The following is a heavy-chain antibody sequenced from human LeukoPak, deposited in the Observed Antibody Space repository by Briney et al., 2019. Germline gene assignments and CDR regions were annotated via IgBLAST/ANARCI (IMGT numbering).Heavy chain of an antibody. J-gene: IGHJ6*03. CDR2: INPNSGGT. Sequence: ASVKVSCKASGYTFTGYYMHWVRRAPGQGLEWMGWINPNSGGTNYAQKFQGRVTMTRDTSISTAYMELSRLRSDDTAVYYCARGYCSSTSCSYYYYMDVWGKGTTVTISS. V-gene: IGHV1-2*02. CDR1: GYTFTGYY. D-gene: IGHD2-2*01. CDR3: ARGYCSSTSCSYYYYMDV.